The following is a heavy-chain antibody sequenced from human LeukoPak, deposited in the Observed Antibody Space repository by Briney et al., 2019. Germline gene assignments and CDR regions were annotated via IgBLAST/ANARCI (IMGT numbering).Heavy chain of an antibody. Sequence: GSLRLSCAASGFTFSSDAMSWVRQPPGKGLEWIGEINHSGSTNYNPSLKSRVTISVDTSKNQFSLKLSSVTAADTAVYYCARNHLGDFDYWGQGTLVTVSS. V-gene: IGHV4-34*01. J-gene: IGHJ4*02. CDR1: GFTFSSDA. CDR3: ARNHLGDFDY. CDR2: INHSGST.